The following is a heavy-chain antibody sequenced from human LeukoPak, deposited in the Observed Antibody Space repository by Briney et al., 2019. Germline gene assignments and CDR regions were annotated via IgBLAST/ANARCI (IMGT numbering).Heavy chain of an antibody. D-gene: IGHD5/OR15-5a*01. J-gene: IGHJ5*02. Sequence: SQTLTLPCTVSGGPISSGGYYWSWIRQHPGKGLEWIGYIYYSGSTYYNPSLKSRVTISVDTSKNQFSLKLSSVTAADTAVYYCARKDIASNWFDPWGQGTLVTVSS. CDR1: GGPISSGGYY. V-gene: IGHV4-31*03. CDR2: IYYSGST. CDR3: ARKDIASNWFDP.